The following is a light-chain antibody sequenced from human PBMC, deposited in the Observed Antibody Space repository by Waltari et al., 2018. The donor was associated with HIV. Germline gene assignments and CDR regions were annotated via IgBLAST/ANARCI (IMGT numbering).Light chain of an antibody. Sequence: QTVVTQESSLSVSPGGTVTLTCGLSSGSVSGRSSPRWYQQTPGQAPRTLIYNTNTRSSGVPDRFSGSILGNNAALTLSWAQADDECDYHCVLYVVSGIWVFGGGTKLTVL. CDR1: SGSVSGRSS. CDR3: VLYVVSGIWV. CDR2: NTN. J-gene: IGLJ3*02. V-gene: IGLV8-61*01.